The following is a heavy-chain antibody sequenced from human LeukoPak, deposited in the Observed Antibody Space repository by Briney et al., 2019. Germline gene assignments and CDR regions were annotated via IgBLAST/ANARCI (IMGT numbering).Heavy chain of an antibody. CDR2: IYYSGST. CDR3: ARSHQSGYYLDY. V-gene: IGHV4-59*01. D-gene: IGHD3-3*01. Sequence: SETLSLTCTVSGGSISSYYWSWLRQPPGKGLEWIGYIYYSGSTNYNPSLKSRVTISVDTSKNQFSLKLSSVTAADTAVYYCARSHQSGYYLDYWGQGTLVTVSS. CDR1: GGSISSYY. J-gene: IGHJ4*02.